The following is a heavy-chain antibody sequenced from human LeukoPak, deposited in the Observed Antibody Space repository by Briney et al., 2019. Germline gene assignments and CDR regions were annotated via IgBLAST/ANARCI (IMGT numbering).Heavy chain of an antibody. CDR2: INPNSGGT. CDR3: ASKFSGVVPGHRPFAY. J-gene: IGHJ4*02. V-gene: IGHV1-2*02. D-gene: IGHD3-3*01. Sequence: ASVKVSFKASGYTFTGYYMHWVRQAPGQGREWMGWINPNSGGTNYAQKFQGRVTMTRDTSISTAYMELSRLRSDDTAVYYCASKFSGVVPGHRPFAYWGQGTLVTVSS. CDR1: GYTFTGYY.